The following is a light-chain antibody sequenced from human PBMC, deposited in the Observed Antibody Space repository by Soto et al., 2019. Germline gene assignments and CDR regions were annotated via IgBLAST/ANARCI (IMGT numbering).Light chain of an antibody. CDR1: QSISSY. CDR2: AAS. J-gene: IGKJ1*01. CDR3: QQSYSTPPT. Sequence: DIQMTQSPSSLSASVGDRVTITCRASQSISSYLNWYQQKPGKAPKLLIYAASSLQSGVPSRFSGSGSGTVFTLTISSLQPEDFATYYCQQSYSTPPTFGQGTKVKIK. V-gene: IGKV1-39*01.